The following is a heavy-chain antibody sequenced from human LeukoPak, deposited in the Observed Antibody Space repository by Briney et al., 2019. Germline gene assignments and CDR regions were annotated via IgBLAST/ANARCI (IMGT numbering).Heavy chain of an antibody. CDR2: ISAYNGNT. D-gene: IGHD3-16*01. Sequence: ASVKVSCKASGYTFTSYYMHWVRQAPGQGLEWMGWISAYNGNTNYAQKLQGRVTMTTDTSTSTAYMELRSLRSDDTAVYYCARDREGSLGTWFDPWGQGTLVTVSS. J-gene: IGHJ5*02. V-gene: IGHV1-18*04. CDR3: ARDREGSLGTWFDP. CDR1: GYTFTSYY.